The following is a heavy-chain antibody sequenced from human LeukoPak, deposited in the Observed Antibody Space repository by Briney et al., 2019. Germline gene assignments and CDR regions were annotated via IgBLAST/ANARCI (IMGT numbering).Heavy chain of an antibody. CDR3: VKGVLRVGAFDY. V-gene: IGHV3-23*01. CDR1: GFTFSSFA. J-gene: IGHJ4*02. D-gene: IGHD1-26*01. CDR2: MSGDATST. Sequence: GGSLRLSCAASGFTFSSFAMNWVRQAPGKGLEWVSTMSGDATSTYYADSVKGRFTISRDNSKNTLYLQMSSLRAEDTAVYYCVKGVLRVGAFDYWGQGTLVTVSS.